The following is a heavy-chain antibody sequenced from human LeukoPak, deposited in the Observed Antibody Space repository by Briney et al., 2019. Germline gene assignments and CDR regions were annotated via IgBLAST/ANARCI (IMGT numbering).Heavy chain of an antibody. CDR3: ASNLDTAS. CDR2: ISSSSSYT. D-gene: IGHD5-18*01. CDR1: GFTFSSYS. Sequence: GGSLRLSCAASGFTFSSYSMNWVRQAPGKGLEWVSSISSSSSYTNYADSVKGRFTISRDNAKNSLYLQMNSLSAADTAVYYCASNLDTASWGQGTLVTVSS. V-gene: IGHV3-21*01. J-gene: IGHJ5*02.